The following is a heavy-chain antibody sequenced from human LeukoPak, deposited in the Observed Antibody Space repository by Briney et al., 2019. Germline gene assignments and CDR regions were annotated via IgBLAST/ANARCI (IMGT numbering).Heavy chain of an antibody. V-gene: IGHV3-53*01. D-gene: IGHD2-15*01. CDR3: ARERHCSGGSCYLSWAQDYYYYGMDV. CDR2: IYSDSST. J-gene: IGHJ6*02. Sequence: GGSLRLSCAASGFTVSSNYMSWVRQAPGKGLEWVSVIYSDSSTYYADSVKGRFTISRDNSKNTLYLQMNSLRAEDTAVYYCARERHCSGGSCYLSWAQDYYYYGMDVWGQGTTVTVSS. CDR1: GFTVSSNY.